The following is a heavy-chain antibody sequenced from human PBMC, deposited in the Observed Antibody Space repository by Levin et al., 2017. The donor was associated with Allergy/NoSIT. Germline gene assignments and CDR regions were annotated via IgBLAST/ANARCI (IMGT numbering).Heavy chain of an antibody. D-gene: IGHD6-6*01. Sequence: SETLFLTCAVYGGSFSGYYWSWIRQPPGKGLEWIGEINHSGSTNYNPSLKSRVTISVDTSKNQFSLKLSSVTAADTAVYYCARGWDIAARGLNYYYYYGMDVWGQGTTVTVSS. CDR1: GGSFSGYY. CDR3: ARGWDIAARGLNYYYYYGMDV. CDR2: INHSGST. J-gene: IGHJ6*02. V-gene: IGHV4-34*01.